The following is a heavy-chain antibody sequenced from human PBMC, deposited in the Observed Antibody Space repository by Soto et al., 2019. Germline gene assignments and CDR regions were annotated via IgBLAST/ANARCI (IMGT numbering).Heavy chain of an antibody. V-gene: IGHV4-34*01. CDR2: INHSGST. Sequence: QVQLQQWGAGLLKPSETLSLTCAVYGGSFSGYYWSWIRQPPGKGLEWIGEINHSGSTNYNPSLKSRVTISVDTTKNQFSLQLSSVTAAATAVYYCAAAVRVVRGVIKYYYYYGMDVWGQGTTVTVSS. J-gene: IGHJ6*02. D-gene: IGHD3-10*01. CDR1: GGSFSGYY. CDR3: AAAVRVVRGVIKYYYYYGMDV.